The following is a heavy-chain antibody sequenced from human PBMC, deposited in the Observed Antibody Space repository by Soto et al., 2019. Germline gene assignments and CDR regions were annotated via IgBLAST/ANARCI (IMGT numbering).Heavy chain of an antibody. CDR1: GGSISSSSYY. V-gene: IGHV4-39*01. D-gene: IGHD1-26*01. CDR2: IYYSGST. CDR3: ARHGSMAQAWVFAAFDI. J-gene: IGHJ3*02. Sequence: QLQLQESGPGLVKPSETLSLTCTVSGGSISSSSYYWGWIRQPPGKGLEWIGSIYYSGSTYYNPSLKSRVTISVDTSKNQFSLKLSSVTAADTAVYYCARHGSMAQAWVFAAFDIWGQGTMVTVSS.